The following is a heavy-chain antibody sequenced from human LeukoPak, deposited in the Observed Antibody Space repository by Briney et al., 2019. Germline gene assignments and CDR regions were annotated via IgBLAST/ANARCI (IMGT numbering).Heavy chain of an antibody. J-gene: IGHJ6*03. CDR3: ARGNLWIQLCFFGYMDA. Sequence: TVSLSCTASIYTFTSFYMHGVPDAPGQRLECRWVINPSGGSTNHAQKIQGRVTMNRDMSPSTVYMELSTVRSEATAVYYSARGNLWIQLCFFGYMDAWGKGTTVTVSS. D-gene: IGHD5-18*01. V-gene: IGHV1-46*01. CDR1: IYTFTSFY. CDR2: INPSGGST.